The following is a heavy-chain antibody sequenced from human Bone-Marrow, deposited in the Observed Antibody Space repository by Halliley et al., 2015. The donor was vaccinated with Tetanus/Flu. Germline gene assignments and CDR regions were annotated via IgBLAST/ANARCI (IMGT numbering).Heavy chain of an antibody. CDR1: GFSIGSGGYY. CDR3: ARGHSYGSGSYYAQD. Sequence: LRLSCAVSGFSIGSGGYYWSWIRQHTGKGLEWIGYIYYSGTTYYNPSLKSRLTISVDTSKNQFSLKLNSVTVADTAVYFCARGHSYGSGSYYAQDWGQGTLFTVPS. V-gene: IGHV4-31*11. J-gene: IGHJ1*01. D-gene: IGHD3-10*01. CDR2: IYYSGTT.